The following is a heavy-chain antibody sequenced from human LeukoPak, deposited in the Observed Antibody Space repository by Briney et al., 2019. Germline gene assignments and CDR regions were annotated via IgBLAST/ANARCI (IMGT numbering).Heavy chain of an antibody. V-gene: IGHV4-34*01. CDR2: INHSGST. J-gene: IGHJ4*02. Sequence: GSLRLSCVASGFTFSHYWMTWVRQPPGKGLEWIGEINHSGSTNYNPSLKSRVTISVDTSKNQFSLKLSSVTAADTAVYYCARHNSKWLRSPRSDYWGQGTLVTVSS. CDR3: ARHNSKWLRSPRSDY. D-gene: IGHD5-12*01. CDR1: GFTFSHYW.